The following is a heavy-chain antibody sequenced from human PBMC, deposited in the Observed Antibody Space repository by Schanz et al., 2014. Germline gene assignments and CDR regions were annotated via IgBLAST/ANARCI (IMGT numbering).Heavy chain of an antibody. V-gene: IGHV1-2*06. CDR1: GHPFTAYY. J-gene: IGHJ6*02. Sequence: QVQLVQSGAEVRKPGASVKVSCKASGHPFTAYYMHWVRQAPGQGLEWMGRINPNTGGTKYAQKFQGRVTMTRDTAINTAYMELSRLTSDDTAVFFCARENTAVAGMPRVMDVWGQGTTVTVTS. CDR2: INPNTGGT. CDR3: ARENTAVAGMPRVMDV. D-gene: IGHD6-19*01.